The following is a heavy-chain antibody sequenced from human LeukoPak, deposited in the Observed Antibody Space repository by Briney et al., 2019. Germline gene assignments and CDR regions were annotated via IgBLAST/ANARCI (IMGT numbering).Heavy chain of an antibody. CDR3: ARDCSSTSCFDY. CDR1: GYTFTSYG. J-gene: IGHJ4*02. CDR2: ISAYNGNT. Sequence: ASVKVSCKASGYTFTSYGISWVRQAPGQGLEWMGWISAYNGNTNYAQKLQGGVTMTRDTSTSTVYMELSSLRSEDTAVYYCARDCSSTSCFDYWGQGTLVTVSS. D-gene: IGHD2-2*01. V-gene: IGHV1-18*04.